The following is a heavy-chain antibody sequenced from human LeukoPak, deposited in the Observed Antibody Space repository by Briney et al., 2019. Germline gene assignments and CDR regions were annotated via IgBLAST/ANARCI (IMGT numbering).Heavy chain of an antibody. CDR1: GFTFRCSA. V-gene: IGHV3-73*01. CDR2: IDKKDKAYATAT. J-gene: IGHJ5*02. D-gene: IGHD1-26*01. Sequence: GGSLPLSCAASGFTFRCSAIHWVRPSSGKGLAWVGQIDKKDKAYATATAYAASVKGRFTISRDDSINTAYLQMKSLKTEDTALYYCTRDSGTYNWFDPWGQGTLVTVSS. CDR3: TRDSGTYNWFDP.